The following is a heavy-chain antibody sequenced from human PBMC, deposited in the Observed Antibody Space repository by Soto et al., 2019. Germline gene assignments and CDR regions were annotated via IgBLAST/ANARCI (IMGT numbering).Heavy chain of an antibody. CDR1: GYTFTSYG. CDR2: ISAYNGNT. Sequence: GASVKVSCKASGYTFTSYGISWVRQAPGQGLEWMGWISAYNGNTNYAQKLQGRVTMTTDTSTSTAYMELRSLRSDDTAVYYCARVIGTMVRGVKNWFDPWGQGTLVTVS. J-gene: IGHJ5*02. CDR3: ARVIGTMVRGVKNWFDP. D-gene: IGHD3-10*01. V-gene: IGHV1-18*04.